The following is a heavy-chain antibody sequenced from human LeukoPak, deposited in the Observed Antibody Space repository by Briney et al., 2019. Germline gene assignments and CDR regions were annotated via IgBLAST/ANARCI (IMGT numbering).Heavy chain of an antibody. J-gene: IGHJ4*02. V-gene: IGHV3-73*01. CDR3: AKAANEWELLAGYFDY. Sequence: GGSLRLSCAASGFIFSGSAMHWVRQASGKGLEWVGRIRSKANNYATAYAASVKGRFTISRDDSKNTAYLQMNSLRAEDTAVYYCAKAANEWELLAGYFDYWGQGTLVTVSS. CDR2: IRSKANNYAT. D-gene: IGHD1-26*01. CDR1: GFIFSGSA.